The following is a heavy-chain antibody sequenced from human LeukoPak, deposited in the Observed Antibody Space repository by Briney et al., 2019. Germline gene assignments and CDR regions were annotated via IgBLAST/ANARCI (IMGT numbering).Heavy chain of an antibody. Sequence: SETLSLTCTVSGDSISGYYWSWLRQPPGKGLEWIAFIHSSRTTNYNPSLKSRVSISVDTSKNQFSLNLSSVTAADTAVYYCARVSSSGWCFDYWGQGALVTASS. J-gene: IGHJ4*02. D-gene: IGHD6-19*01. V-gene: IGHV4-59*01. CDR3: ARVSSSGWCFDY. CDR2: IHSSRTT. CDR1: GDSISGYY.